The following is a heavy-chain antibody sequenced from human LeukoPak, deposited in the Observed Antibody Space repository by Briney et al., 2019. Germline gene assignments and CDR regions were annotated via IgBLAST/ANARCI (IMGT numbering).Heavy chain of an antibody. Sequence: GSLRLSFAASGFPFSSHAMNWVRPAPGKGLEWVSSIDEGDGTTHYADSVKGRFTISRDDSKNTLYLQLNSLRVEDTAVYYCAKQWLVGSWGQGTLVTVSS. CDR2: IDEGDGTT. V-gene: IGHV3-23*01. J-gene: IGHJ4*02. D-gene: IGHD6-19*01. CDR3: AKQWLVGS. CDR1: GFPFSSHA.